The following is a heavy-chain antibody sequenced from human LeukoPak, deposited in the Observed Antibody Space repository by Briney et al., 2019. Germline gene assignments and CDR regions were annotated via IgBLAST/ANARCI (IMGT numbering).Heavy chain of an antibody. CDR2: IYYSGST. Sequence: PSETLSLTCTVSGGSISSSSYYWGWIRQPPGRGLEWIGSIYYSGSTYYNPSLKSRVTISVDTSKNQFSLKLSSVTAADTAVYYCARDLGVAFDIWGQGTMVTVSS. D-gene: IGHD3-16*01. CDR1: GGSISSSSYY. J-gene: IGHJ3*02. V-gene: IGHV4-39*07. CDR3: ARDLGVAFDI.